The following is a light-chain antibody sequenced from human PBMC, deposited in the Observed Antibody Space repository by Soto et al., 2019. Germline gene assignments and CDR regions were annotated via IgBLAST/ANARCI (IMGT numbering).Light chain of an antibody. Sequence: DIAMTQSPASLSVSPGEGDTLXCRASRSAISYLHWYQQKAGQARRHLIYGASTRATGILARLSGGGSGRDFTLIISSLDPEDFAVYYCYQRSNWPPITFGQGTRLEIK. CDR3: YQRSNWPPIT. V-gene: IGKV3-11*02. CDR1: RSAISY. J-gene: IGKJ5*01. CDR2: GAS.